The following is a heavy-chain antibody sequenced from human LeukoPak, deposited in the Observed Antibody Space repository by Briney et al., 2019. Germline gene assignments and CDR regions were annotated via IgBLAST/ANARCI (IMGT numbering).Heavy chain of an antibody. CDR2: IRSKAHGGTT. J-gene: IGHJ4*02. V-gene: IGHV3-49*03. Sequence: SLRLSCTASGFTYGDYAMSWFRQAPGEGREGVGFIRSKAHGGTTEYAASVKGRFTISRDDSKSIAYLQMDSLKTEDTAVYYCTRAGRYCSGGSCYSFYWGQGTLVTVSS. CDR3: TRAGRYCSGGSCYSFY. D-gene: IGHD2-15*01. CDR1: GFTYGDYA.